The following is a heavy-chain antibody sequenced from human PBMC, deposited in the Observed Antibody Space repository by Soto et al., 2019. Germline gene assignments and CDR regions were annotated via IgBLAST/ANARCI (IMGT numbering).Heavy chain of an antibody. CDR2: ISHSGST. CDR1: GGSFSGYS. J-gene: IGHJ5*02. CDR3: ARGNWFDP. Sequence: SETLSLTCAVYGGSFSGYSWSWIRQPPGKGLEWIGEISHSGSTSYNPSLKSRVTISVDTSKNQFSLTLSSVTAADTAVYYCARGNWFDPWGQGTLVTVS. V-gene: IGHV4-34*01.